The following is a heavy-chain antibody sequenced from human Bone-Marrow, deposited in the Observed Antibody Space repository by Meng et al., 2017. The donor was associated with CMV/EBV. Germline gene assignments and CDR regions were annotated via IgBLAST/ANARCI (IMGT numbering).Heavy chain of an antibody. CDR1: GGTFSSYT. CDR2: IIPILDIA. CDR3: ASPGGGSNPYYGMDV. Sequence: SVKVSCKASGGTFSSYTISWVRQAPGQGLEWMGRIIPILDIANYAQKFQGRVTITADKSTSTAYMELSSLRSEDTAVYYCASPGGGSNPYYGMDVWGQGNTVTVSS. J-gene: IGHJ6*02. V-gene: IGHV1-69*02. D-gene: IGHD3-16*01.